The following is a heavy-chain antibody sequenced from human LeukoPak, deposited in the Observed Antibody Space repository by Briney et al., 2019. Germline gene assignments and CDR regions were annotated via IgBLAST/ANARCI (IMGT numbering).Heavy chain of an antibody. CDR2: IYIGGTT. J-gene: IGHJ4*02. CDR1: GASTRSHF. D-gene: IGHD6-19*01. V-gene: IGHV4-4*07. Sequence: SETLSLTCTVSGASTRSHFWSWMRQPPGQGLEWIGNIYIGGTTNYNPSLNSRVTMSLDTSKNQISLQLNSVTPEDTAVYYCARAPGQWLAYFDYWGQGTLVTVSS. CDR3: ARAPGQWLAYFDY.